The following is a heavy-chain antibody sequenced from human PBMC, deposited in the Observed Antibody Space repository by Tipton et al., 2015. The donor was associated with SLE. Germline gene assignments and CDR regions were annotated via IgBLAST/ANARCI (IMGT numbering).Heavy chain of an antibody. CDR2: IRYDGSNK. D-gene: IGHD3-9*01. V-gene: IGHV3-33*01. CDR3: ARNYDRFTGYPFADNFDS. CDR1: GFIFTSYG. J-gene: IGHJ4*02. Sequence: SLRLSCVASGFIFTSYGMHWVRQAPGKGLEWVGLIRYDGSNKFYSDSVKGRFTISRDNSRNTLYLQMNSLRAEDTAVYYCARNYDRFTGYPFADNFDSWGQGTLVTVSS.